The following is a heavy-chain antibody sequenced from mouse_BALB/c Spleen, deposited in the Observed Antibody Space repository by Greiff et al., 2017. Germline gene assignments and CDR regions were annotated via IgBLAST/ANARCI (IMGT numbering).Heavy chain of an antibody. CDR3: ARHRGHLFDY. V-gene: IGHV5-12-2*01. Sequence: EVKLVESGGGLVQPGGSLKLSCAASGFTFSSYTMSWVRQTPEKRLEWVAYISNGGGSTYYPDTVKGRFTISRDNAKNTLYLQMSSLKSEDTAMYYSARHRGHLFDYWGQGTTLTVSS. D-gene: IGHD3-1*01. J-gene: IGHJ2*01. CDR1: GFTFSSYT. CDR2: ISNGGGST.